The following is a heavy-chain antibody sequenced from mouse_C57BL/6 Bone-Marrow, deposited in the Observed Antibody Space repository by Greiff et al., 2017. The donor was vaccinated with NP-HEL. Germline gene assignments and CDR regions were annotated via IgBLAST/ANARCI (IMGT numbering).Heavy chain of an antibody. Sequence: VQLQQSDAELVKPGASVKISCKVSGYTFTDHTIHWMKQRPEQGLEWIGYIYPRDGSTKYNEKFKGKATLTADKSSSTANMQLNSLTSEDSAVDCGERDDGSGGGFAYWGQGTLVTVSA. CDR2: IYPRDGST. CDR1: GYTFTDHT. CDR3: ERDDGSGGGFAY. V-gene: IGHV1-78*01. J-gene: IGHJ3*01. D-gene: IGHD1-1*01.